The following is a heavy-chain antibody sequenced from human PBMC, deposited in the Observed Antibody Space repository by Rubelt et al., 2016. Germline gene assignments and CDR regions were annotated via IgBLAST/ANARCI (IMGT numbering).Heavy chain of an antibody. CDR1: GYTFTSYD. V-gene: IGHV1-8*01. Sequence: QVQLVQSGAEVKKPGASVKVSCKASGYTFTSYDINWVRQATGQGLEWMGWMNPNGGNRGCVQKFQGGVTMTRNTSISTAYMELGSLRSEDTAVYYCALRDWFDPWGQGTLVTVSS. J-gene: IGHJ5*02. CDR2: MNPNGGNR. CDR3: ALRDWFDP.